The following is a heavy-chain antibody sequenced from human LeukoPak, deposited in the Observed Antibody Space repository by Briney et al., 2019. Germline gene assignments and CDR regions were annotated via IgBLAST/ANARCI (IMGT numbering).Heavy chain of an antibody. CDR1: GYTFTSYD. V-gene: IGHV1-8*03. Sequence: ASVKVSCKASGYTFTSYDINWVRQATGQGLEWMGWMNPNSGNTGYAQKFQGRVTITRNTSISTAYMELSSLRSEDTAVYYCARGRVYYYDSSGYYYHDWFDPWGQGTLVTVSS. CDR3: ARGRVYYYDSSGYYYHDWFDP. J-gene: IGHJ5*02. CDR2: MNPNSGNT. D-gene: IGHD3-22*01.